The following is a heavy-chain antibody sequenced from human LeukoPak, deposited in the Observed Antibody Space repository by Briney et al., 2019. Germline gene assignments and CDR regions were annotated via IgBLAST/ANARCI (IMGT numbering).Heavy chain of an antibody. V-gene: IGHV4-39*01. CDR2: IYSGST. D-gene: IGHD3-10*01. CDR1: GGSISSSLYY. J-gene: IGHJ5*02. CDR3: ARSPMIRGVMGWFDP. Sequence: KPSETLSLTCTVPGGSISSSLYYWGWIRQPPGKGLEWIGSIYSGSTYYNPSLKSRVIISVDTSKNQFSLKLSSVTAAVTAVYYCARSPMIRGVMGWFDPWGQGTLVTVSS.